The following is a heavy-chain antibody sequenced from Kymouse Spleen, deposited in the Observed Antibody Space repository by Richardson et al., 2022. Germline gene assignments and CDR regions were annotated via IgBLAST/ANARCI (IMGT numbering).Heavy chain of an antibody. Sequence: QLQLQESGPGLVKPSETLSLTCTVSGGSISSSSYYWGWIRQPPGKGLEWIGSIYYSGSTYYNPSLKSRVTISVDTSKNQFSLKLSSVTAADTAVYYCARQWHYYYYGMDVWGQGTTVTVSS. CDR1: GGSISSSSYY. D-gene: IGHD5-12*01,IGHD6-19*01. V-gene: IGHV4-39*01. CDR2: IYYSGST. J-gene: IGHJ6*02. CDR3: ARQWHYYYYGMDV.